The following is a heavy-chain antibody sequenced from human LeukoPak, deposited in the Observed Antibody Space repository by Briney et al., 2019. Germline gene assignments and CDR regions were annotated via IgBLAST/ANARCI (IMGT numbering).Heavy chain of an antibody. CDR3: ASERLVVRGITGYFDY. D-gene: IGHD3-10*01. V-gene: IGHV3-21*01. J-gene: IGHJ4*02. CDR1: GFTFSNYS. CDR2: ISFTSSFV. Sequence: GGSLRLSCAASGFTFSNYSMNWVRQAPGKGLEWVSSISFTSSFVYYADSVKGRFTISRDNAKNSLYLQMNSLRAEDTAVYYCASERLVVRGITGYFDYWGQGTLVTVSS.